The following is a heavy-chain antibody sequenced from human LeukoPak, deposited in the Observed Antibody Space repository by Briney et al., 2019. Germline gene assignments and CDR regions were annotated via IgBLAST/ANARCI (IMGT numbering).Heavy chain of an antibody. CDR3: AKVEAVAAVEN. V-gene: IGHV3-66*01. Sequence: GGSLRLSCAASGFTVSSKYMSWVRQAPGKGLEWVSVIYTGETTYYADSVKGRFTISRDNSKNTLYLQMDGLRVEDTAVYYCAKVEAVAAVENWGQGTLVTVSS. J-gene: IGHJ1*01. D-gene: IGHD6-19*01. CDR1: GFTVSSKY. CDR2: IYTGETT.